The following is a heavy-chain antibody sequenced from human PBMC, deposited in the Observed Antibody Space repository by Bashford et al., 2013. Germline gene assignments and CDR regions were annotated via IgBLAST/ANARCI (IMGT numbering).Heavy chain of an antibody. CDR3: VRDRIVPGDPYYCDY. V-gene: IGHV3-72*01. D-gene: IGHD2-21*02. Sequence: VRQAPGKGLEWVGRIRNKANGYTTEYAASVKGRFIISRDDSKNSLYLRMNSLKTEDTAIYYCVRDRIVPGDPYYCDYWGQGVLVTVSS. J-gene: IGHJ4*02. CDR2: IRNKANGYTT.